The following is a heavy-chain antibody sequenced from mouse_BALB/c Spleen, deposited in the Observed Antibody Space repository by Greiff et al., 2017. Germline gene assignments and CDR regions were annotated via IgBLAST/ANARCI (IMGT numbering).Heavy chain of an antibody. D-gene: IGHD1-1*01. CDR3: ARDYYGSSPYFDY. J-gene: IGHJ2*01. V-gene: IGHV1S56*01. Sequence: QVQLQQSGPELVKPGASVKMSCKASGYTFTSYYIHWVKQRPGQGLEWIGWIYPGDGSTKYNEKFKGKTTLTADKSSSTAYMLLSSLTSEDSAIYFCARDYYGSSPYFDYWGQGTTLTVSS. CDR1: GYTFTSYY. CDR2: IYPGDGST.